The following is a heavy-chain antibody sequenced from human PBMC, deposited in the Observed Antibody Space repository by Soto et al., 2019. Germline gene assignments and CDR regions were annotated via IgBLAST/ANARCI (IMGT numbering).Heavy chain of an antibody. Sequence: GESLKISCKGSGYHFYGYWIGWVRQMPGKGLEWMGIIYPDHSTTIYSPSFQGQVSMSADTSISTAYLQWSSLKASDTAIYYCASWGGSPLLLTWFDFGGKETLVTVP. J-gene: IGHJ5*01. D-gene: IGHD2-15*01. CDR2: IYPDHSTT. CDR1: GYHFYGYW. CDR3: ASWGGSPLLLTWFDF. V-gene: IGHV5-51*01.